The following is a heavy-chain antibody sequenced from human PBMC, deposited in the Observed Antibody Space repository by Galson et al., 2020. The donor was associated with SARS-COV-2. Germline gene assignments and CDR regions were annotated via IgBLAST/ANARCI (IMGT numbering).Heavy chain of an antibody. J-gene: IGHJ4*02. CDR2: LSYDGSNK. CDR1: GFTFSRFA. D-gene: IGHD3-22*01. V-gene: IGHV3-30*04. CDR3: ARDTPTSADYYVY. Sequence: GGSLRLSCAASGFTFSRFAMNWVRQAPGKGLEWVALLSYDGSNKYDAESVKGRFTISRDNSKNTLYLQMDSLRPEDTAVYYCARDTPTSADYYVYWGRGTLVTVSS.